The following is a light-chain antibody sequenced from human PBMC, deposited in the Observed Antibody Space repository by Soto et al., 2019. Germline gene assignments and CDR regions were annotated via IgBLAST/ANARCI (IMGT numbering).Light chain of an antibody. J-gene: IGKJ5*01. CDR2: GAS. Sequence: EIVMTQSPATLSVSPGERATISCRASQSISSNLAWYQQKPGQAPKLLIYGASTSATGIPVRFSGSGSGTDFTLTISSMQSEDFAVSYYQQYHNWPPITFGQGTRLEIK. CDR3: QQYHNWPPIT. CDR1: QSISSN. V-gene: IGKV3-15*01.